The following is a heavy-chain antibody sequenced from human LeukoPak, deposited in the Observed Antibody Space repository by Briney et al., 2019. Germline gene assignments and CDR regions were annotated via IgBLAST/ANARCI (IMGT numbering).Heavy chain of an antibody. V-gene: IGHV3-21*04. Sequence: PGGSLRLSCAASGFTFSSYAMNWVRQAPGKGLEWVSSISSSSSYIYYADSVKGRFTISRDNAKNSLYLQMNSLRAEDTALYYCARSAAAPYYYYYYMDVWGKGTTVTVSS. CDR3: ARSAAAPYYYYYYMDV. CDR2: ISSSSSYI. J-gene: IGHJ6*03. CDR1: GFTFSSYA. D-gene: IGHD6-13*01.